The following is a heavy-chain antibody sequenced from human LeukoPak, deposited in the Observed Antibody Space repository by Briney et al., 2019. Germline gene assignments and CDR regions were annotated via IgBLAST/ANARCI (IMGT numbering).Heavy chain of an antibody. D-gene: IGHD3-3*01. CDR3: ARDLRFLEWLLLPQFPYYGMDV. J-gene: IGHJ6*02. V-gene: IGHV1-18*01. CDR1: GYTYTSYG. CDR2: ISAYNGNT. Sequence: ASVKVPCKASGYTYTSYGISWVRQAPGQGLEWMGWISAYNGNTNYAQKLQGRVTMTTDTSTSTAYMELRSLRSDDTAVYYCARDLRFLEWLLLPQFPYYGMDVWGQGTTVTVSS.